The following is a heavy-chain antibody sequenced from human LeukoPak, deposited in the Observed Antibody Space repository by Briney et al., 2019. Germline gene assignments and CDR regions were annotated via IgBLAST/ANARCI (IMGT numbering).Heavy chain of an antibody. D-gene: IGHD2-15*01. V-gene: IGHV3-30*03. CDR3: ARGRRGYCSGGSCYSNPYGMDV. CDR1: GFTFSSYG. Sequence: GGSLRLSCAASGFTFSSYGMHWVRQAPGKGLEWVAVISYDGSNKYYADSVKGRFTISRDNSKNTLYLQMNSLRAEDTAVYYCARGRRGYCSGGSCYSNPYGMDVWGQGTTVTVSS. CDR2: ISYDGSNK. J-gene: IGHJ6*02.